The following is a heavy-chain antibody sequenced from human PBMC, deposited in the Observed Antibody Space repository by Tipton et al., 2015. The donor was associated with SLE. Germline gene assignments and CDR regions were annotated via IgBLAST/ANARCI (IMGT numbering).Heavy chain of an antibody. J-gene: IGHJ4*02. D-gene: IGHD4-23*01. Sequence: TLSLTCAVYGGSFSGYYWSWIRQPPGKGLEWIGEINHSGSTNYNPSLKSRVTISVDTSKNQFSLKLSSVTAADTAVYYCASVYGGNSGPDYWGQGTLVTVSS. CDR2: INHSGST. V-gene: IGHV4-34*01. CDR3: ASVYGGNSGPDY. CDR1: GGSFSGYY.